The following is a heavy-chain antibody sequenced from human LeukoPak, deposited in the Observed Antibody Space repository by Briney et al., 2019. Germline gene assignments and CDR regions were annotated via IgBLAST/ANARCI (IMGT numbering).Heavy chain of an antibody. CDR1: GYTFTSYD. V-gene: IGHV1-2*02. CDR2: IHPSSGGT. D-gene: IGHD3/OR15-3a*01. CDR3: ARDGLQDAFDI. J-gene: IGHJ3*02. Sequence: ASVKVSCKASGYTFTSYDINWVRQATGQGLEWMGWIHPSSGGTNYAQKFQGRVTMTRDTSISTAYMELSRLSSDDTAVYFCARDGLQDAFDIWGQGTMVTVSS.